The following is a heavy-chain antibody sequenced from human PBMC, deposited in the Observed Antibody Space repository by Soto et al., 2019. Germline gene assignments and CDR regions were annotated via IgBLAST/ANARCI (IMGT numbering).Heavy chain of an antibody. Sequence: EVQLVESGGGLVQPGESLRRSCAASGFTFSSYWMHWVRQAPGKGPVWVSRINSDGSSTSYAGSVKGRFTISRDNAKYTLDLQMTSLRAEATAVYYCVRTSMVVAAATREDSWGQGTLVTVSS. J-gene: IGHJ4*02. CDR2: INSDGSST. V-gene: IGHV3-74*01. CDR3: VRTSMVVAAATREDS. CDR1: GFTFSSYW. D-gene: IGHD2-15*01.